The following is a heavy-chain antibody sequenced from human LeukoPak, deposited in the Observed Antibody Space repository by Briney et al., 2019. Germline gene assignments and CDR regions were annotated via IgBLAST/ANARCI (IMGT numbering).Heavy chain of an antibody. Sequence: ASVKVSCKASGGTFSSYAISWVRQAPGQGLEWMGGIIPIFGTANYAQKFQGRVTITADESTSTAYMELSSLRSEDTAVYYCGGGSNWNYGVDYWGQGTLVTVSS. J-gene: IGHJ4*02. CDR1: GGTFSSYA. D-gene: IGHD1-7*01. CDR2: IIPIFGTA. CDR3: GGGSNWNYGVDY. V-gene: IGHV1-69*01.